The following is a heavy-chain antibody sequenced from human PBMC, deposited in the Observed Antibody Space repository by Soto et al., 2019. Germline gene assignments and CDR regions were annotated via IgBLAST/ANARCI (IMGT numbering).Heavy chain of an antibody. Sequence: PGGSLRLSCAASGFTFDDYAMHWVRQAPGKGLEWVSGITWNSNNIGYADSVKGRFTVSRDNAKNSLYLQMNSLRAEDTAFYYCAKDSAQWLVHPSMDHWGQGTLVTVSS. CDR3: AKDSAQWLVHPSMDH. D-gene: IGHD6-19*01. V-gene: IGHV3-9*01. CDR1: GFTFDDYA. J-gene: IGHJ4*02. CDR2: ITWNSNNI.